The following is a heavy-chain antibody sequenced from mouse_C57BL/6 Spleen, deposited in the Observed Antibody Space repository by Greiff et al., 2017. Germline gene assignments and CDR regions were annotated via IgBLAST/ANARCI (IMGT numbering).Heavy chain of an antibody. V-gene: IGHV5-9-1*02. CDR1: GFTFSSYA. J-gene: IGHJ3*01. D-gene: IGHD1-1*01. CDR3: TRAYYYGSRIPFAY. CDR2: ISSGGDYI. Sequence: EVKLMESGEGLVKPGGSLKLSCAASGFTFSSYAMSWVRQTPEKRLELVAYISSGGDYIYYADTVTGRFTISRDKARNTLYLQMSSLKSEDTAMYYCTRAYYYGSRIPFAYWGQGTLVTVSA.